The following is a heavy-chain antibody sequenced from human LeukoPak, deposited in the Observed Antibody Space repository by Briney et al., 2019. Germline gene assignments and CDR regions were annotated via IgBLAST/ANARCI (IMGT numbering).Heavy chain of an antibody. V-gene: IGHV1-69*06. D-gene: IGHD2-2*01. CDR3: ARGAVVVPAAKREDYYYYYGMDV. CDR1: GGTFINYA. J-gene: IGHJ6*04. CDR2: IIPIFCTA. Sequence: SVTVSFKASGGTFINYAISWLRQAPGQGLDWMGGIIPIFCTANYAQKFQGRVTINADKSTSTAYMELSSLRSEDTAVYYCARGAVVVPAAKREDYYYYYGMDVWGKGTTVTVSS.